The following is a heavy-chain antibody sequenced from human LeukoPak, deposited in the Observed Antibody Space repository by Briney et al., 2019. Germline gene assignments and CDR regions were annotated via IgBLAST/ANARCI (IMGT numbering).Heavy chain of an antibody. CDR3: AKIGRRYDFWTGYYEEELDYMDV. CDR1: GFTFSNYG. CDR2: ISDSGGST. V-gene: IGHV3-23*01. J-gene: IGHJ6*03. Sequence: GGSLRLSCAASGFTFSNYGMSWVRQAPGKGLECVSGISDSGGSTKHAVCVKGRFTISRDNSKDTLSLQMNRLRAEDTAVYYCAKIGRRYDFWTGYYEEELDYMDVWGKGTTVTVSS. D-gene: IGHD3-3*01.